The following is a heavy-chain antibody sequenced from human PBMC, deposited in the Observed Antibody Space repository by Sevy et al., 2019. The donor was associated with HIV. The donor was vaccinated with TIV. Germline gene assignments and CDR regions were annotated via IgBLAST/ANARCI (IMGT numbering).Heavy chain of an antibody. J-gene: IGHJ4*02. V-gene: IGHV3-7*01. Sequence: QLGGSLRLSCAASGFSFSVYWMSWVRQAPGKGLEWVATLKQDGSEKYYVDSVKGRFTISRDNAKNSLYLQMNSLRAEDTAVYYCVREGVGGYSYSLDCWGQGTLVTVSS. CDR2: LKQDGSEK. CDR1: GFSFSVYW. D-gene: IGHD5-18*01. CDR3: VREGVGGYSYSLDC.